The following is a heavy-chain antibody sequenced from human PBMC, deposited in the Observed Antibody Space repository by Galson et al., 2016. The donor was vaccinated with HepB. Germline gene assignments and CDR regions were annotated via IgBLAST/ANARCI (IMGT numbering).Heavy chain of an antibody. Sequence: ETLSLTCSLSGGSVSSGDYYWGWIRQTPGRGLEWIGHLYYTGSTYYNPSLRSRVTLSVDTAKNQFSLKLYSVTAADTAVYYCARVGVVSDADFYHGMDVWGQGTTVTVAS. CDR2: LYYTGST. CDR1: GGSVSSGDYY. V-gene: IGHV4-39*07. D-gene: IGHD4-23*01. J-gene: IGHJ6*01. CDR3: ARVGVVSDADFYHGMDV.